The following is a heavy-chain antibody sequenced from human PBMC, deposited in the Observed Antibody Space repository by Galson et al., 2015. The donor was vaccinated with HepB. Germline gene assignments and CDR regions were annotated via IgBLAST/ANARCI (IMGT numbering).Heavy chain of an antibody. V-gene: IGHV1-69*04. CDR3: ASAGAHHNWNYVDY. J-gene: IGHJ4*02. Sequence: SVKVSCKASGGTFSSYAISWVRQAPGQGLEWMGRIIPILGIANYAQKFQGRVTITADKSTSTAYMELSSLRSEDTAVYYCASAGAHHNWNYVDYWAREPWSPSPQ. D-gene: IGHD1-20*01. CDR1: GGTFSSYA. CDR2: IIPILGIA.